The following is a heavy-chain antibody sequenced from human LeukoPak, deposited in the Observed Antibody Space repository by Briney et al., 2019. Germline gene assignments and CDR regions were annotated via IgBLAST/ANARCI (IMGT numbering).Heavy chain of an antibody. CDR3: ARERNMGD. CDR1: GFTFSSYA. V-gene: IGHV3-30*04. D-gene: IGHD2/OR15-2a*01. CDR2: ISYDGSNK. Sequence: GRSLRLSCAASGFTFSSYAMHWVRQAPGKGLEWVAVISYDGSNKYYADSVKGRFTISRDNSKNTLYLQMNSLRAEDTAVYYCARERNMGDWGQGTLVTVSS. J-gene: IGHJ4*02.